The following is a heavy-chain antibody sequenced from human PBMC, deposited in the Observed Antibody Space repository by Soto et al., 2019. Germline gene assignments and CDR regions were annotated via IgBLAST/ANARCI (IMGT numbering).Heavy chain of an antibody. CDR2: IYYSGST. CDR1: GGSISSGGYY. Sequence: QVQLQESGPGLVKPSQTLSLTCTVSGGSISSGGYYWSWIRQHPGKGLEWIGYIYYSGSTYYNPSLKSRVTISVDTSKNQFSLKLSSVTAADTAVYYCARHLLRFLEWSDDYFDYWGQGTLVTVSS. CDR3: ARHLLRFLEWSDDYFDY. D-gene: IGHD3-3*01. J-gene: IGHJ4*02. V-gene: IGHV4-31*03.